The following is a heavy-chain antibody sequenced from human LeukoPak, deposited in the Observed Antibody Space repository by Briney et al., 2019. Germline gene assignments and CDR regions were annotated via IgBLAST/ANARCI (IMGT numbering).Heavy chain of an antibody. CDR3: ARSAVPGYYDILTGYYDTYYYYYYMDV. CDR1: GYSFTSYW. CDR2: ICPGDSDT. J-gene: IGHJ6*03. Sequence: GESLKISCKGSGYSFTSYWIGWVRQMPGKGLEWMGIICPGDSDTRYSPSFQGQVTISADKSISTAYLQWSSLKASDTAMYYCARSAVPGYYDILTGYYDTYYYYYYMDVWGKGTTVTVSS. D-gene: IGHD3-9*01. V-gene: IGHV5-51*01.